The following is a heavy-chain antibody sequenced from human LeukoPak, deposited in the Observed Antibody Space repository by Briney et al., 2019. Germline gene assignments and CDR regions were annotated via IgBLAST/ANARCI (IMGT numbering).Heavy chain of an antibody. D-gene: IGHD2-2*01. V-gene: IGHV3-7*03. Sequence: GGSLRLSCAASGFTFSNYWLTWVRQAPGKGLEWVANINKDGSEKNYVDSVKGRFTISRDNAKNSLYLQINSLRADDTAVYYCARYQVAIDYWGQGTLVTVSA. CDR1: GFTFSNYW. J-gene: IGHJ4*02. CDR3: ARYQVAIDY. CDR2: INKDGSEK.